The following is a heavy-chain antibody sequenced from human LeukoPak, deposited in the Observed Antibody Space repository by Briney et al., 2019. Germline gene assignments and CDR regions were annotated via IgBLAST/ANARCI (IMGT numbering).Heavy chain of an antibody. V-gene: IGHV7-4-1*02. CDR2: INTNTGNP. CDR1: GYTFTSYA. J-gene: IGHJ4*02. Sequence: ASVKVSCKASGYTFTSYAMNWVRQAPGQGLEWMGWINTNTGNPTYAQGFTGRFVFSLDTSVSTAYLQISSLKAEDTAVYYCARGPFSFYSYGYDVAEPYYYDSSGSLRAWDYWGQGTLVTVSS. CDR3: ARGPFSFYSYGYDVAEPYYYDSSGSLRAWDY. D-gene: IGHD3-22*01.